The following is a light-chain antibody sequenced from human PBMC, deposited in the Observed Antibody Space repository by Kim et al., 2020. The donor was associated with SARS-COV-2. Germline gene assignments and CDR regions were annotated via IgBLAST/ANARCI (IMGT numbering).Light chain of an antibody. CDR2: DAS. V-gene: IGKV3-11*01. J-gene: IGKJ4*01. CDR3: QQRSNWLT. Sequence: LSLSPRERATLSCRASQSVSSYLASYQQKPGQAPRLLIYDASNRATGIPARFSGNGSGTDFTLTISSLEPEDFAVYYCQQRSNWLTFGGGTKLEI. CDR1: QSVSSY.